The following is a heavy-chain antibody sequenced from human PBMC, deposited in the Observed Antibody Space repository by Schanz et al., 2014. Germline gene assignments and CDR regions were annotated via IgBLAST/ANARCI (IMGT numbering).Heavy chain of an antibody. CDR1: RFTFSDYW. V-gene: IGHV3-7*01. CDR3: ARDKGGLIPFDY. J-gene: IGHJ4*02. CDR2: MNQDGSVK. D-gene: IGHD2-15*01. Sequence: EVQLVESGGGLVQPGGSLRLSCAASRFTFSDYWMSWVRQAPGKGLEWVANMNQDGSVKNYVDSVKGRFTISRDNAKNSLYLQMNSLRVEDTAVYYCARDKGGLIPFDYWGQGTLVAVSS.